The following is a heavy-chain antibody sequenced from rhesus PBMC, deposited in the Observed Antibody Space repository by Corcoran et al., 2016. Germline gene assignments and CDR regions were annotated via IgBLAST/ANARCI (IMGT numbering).Heavy chain of an antibody. Sequence: EVQLVQSGAEVKRPGESLKISCKTSGYSFTSYWISWVLQMPGKGLGGMGAIDPRDADTRYNPSFQGQVTISADKSISTAYLQWSRLKASDTATYYCAKALRFGLVYDAFDFWGQGLRVTVSS. J-gene: IGHJ3*01. CDR1: GYSFTSYW. CDR2: IDPRDADT. V-gene: IGHV5-20*01. D-gene: IGHD3-3*01. CDR3: AKALRFGLVYDAFDF.